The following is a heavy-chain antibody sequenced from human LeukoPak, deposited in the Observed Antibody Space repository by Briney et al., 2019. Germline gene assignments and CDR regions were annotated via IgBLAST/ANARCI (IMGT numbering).Heavy chain of an antibody. J-gene: IGHJ4*02. V-gene: IGHV3-11*04. CDR3: AGTYYYGSGIYDF. Sequence: PGGSLRLSCAASGFTFSDYYMSWIRQAPVKGLEWVSYISSSGSTIYYADSVKGRFTISRDNAKNSLYLQMNSLRAEDTAVYYCAGTYYYGSGIYDFWGQGTLVTVSS. CDR2: ISSSGSTI. D-gene: IGHD3-10*01. CDR1: GFTFSDYY.